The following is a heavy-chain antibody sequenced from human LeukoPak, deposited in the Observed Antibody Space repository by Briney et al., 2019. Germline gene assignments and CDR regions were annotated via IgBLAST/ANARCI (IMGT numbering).Heavy chain of an antibody. CDR2: ISTTSTYT. CDR3: TRNTVAAAGDD. J-gene: IGHJ4*02. V-gene: IGHV3-11*06. CDR1: GFTFSDYY. D-gene: IGHD6-13*01. Sequence: GSLRLSCAASGFTFSDYYMSWIRQAPGKGLEWVSYISTTSTYTDYADSVKGRFTISRDNTKNSLFLQMNSLRADDTALYYCTRNTVAAAGDDWGQGTLVTVSS.